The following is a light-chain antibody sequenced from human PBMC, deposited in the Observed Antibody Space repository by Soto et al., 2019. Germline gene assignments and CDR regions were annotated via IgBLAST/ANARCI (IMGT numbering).Light chain of an antibody. J-gene: IGKJ4*01. Sequence: DVRMTQSPSSLSASVGDTITITCRASRTINTYLNWFQQKPGEPPRLLIYGASTLHDGVPSRFSGSGSGADLTLTISGLQPEDFASYHCQQTYSDISFGGGTKVDI. CDR1: RTINTY. CDR3: QQTYSDIS. V-gene: IGKV1-39*01. CDR2: GAS.